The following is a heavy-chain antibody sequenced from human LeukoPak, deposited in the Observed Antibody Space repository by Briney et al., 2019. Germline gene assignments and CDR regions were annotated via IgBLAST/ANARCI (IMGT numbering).Heavy chain of an antibody. CDR1: GYSINSAYY. CDR2: MYHSGIT. J-gene: IGHJ5*02. Sequence: SETLSLTCAVSGYSINSAYYWGWIRQPPGKGLEWIASMYHSGITYYNSSLKSRATISVDTSKNQFSLKLNSVTAADTSVYYCARLTPGKNWFNPWGHGTLVTVSS. CDR3: ARLTPGKNWFNP. V-gene: IGHV4-38-2*01. D-gene: IGHD3-10*01.